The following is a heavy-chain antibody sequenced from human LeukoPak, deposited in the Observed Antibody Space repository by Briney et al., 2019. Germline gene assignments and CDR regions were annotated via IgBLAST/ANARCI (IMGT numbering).Heavy chain of an antibody. D-gene: IGHD6-19*01. Sequence: GGSLRLSCAASGFTFSSYGMHWVRQAPGKGLEWVAVISYDGSNKYYADSVKGRFTISRDNSKNTLYLQMNSLRAEDTAVYYCAALIAVADKFDYWGQGTLVTVSS. CDR3: AALIAVADKFDY. V-gene: IGHV3-30*03. CDR1: GFTFSSYG. J-gene: IGHJ4*02. CDR2: ISYDGSNK.